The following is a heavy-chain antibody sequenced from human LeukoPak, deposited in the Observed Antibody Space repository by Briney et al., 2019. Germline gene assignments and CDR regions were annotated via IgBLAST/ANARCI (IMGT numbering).Heavy chain of an antibody. V-gene: IGHV4-4*07. J-gene: IGHJ5*02. D-gene: IGHD6-13*01. Sequence: NSSETLSLTCTVSGGSISSYYWSWIRQPAGKGLEWIGRIYTSGSTNYNPSLKSRVTISVDTSKNQFSLKLSSVTAADTAVYYCARVNGGSSWYPGLGWFDPWGQGTLVTVSS. CDR3: ARVNGGSSWYPGLGWFDP. CDR1: GGSISSYY. CDR2: IYTSGST.